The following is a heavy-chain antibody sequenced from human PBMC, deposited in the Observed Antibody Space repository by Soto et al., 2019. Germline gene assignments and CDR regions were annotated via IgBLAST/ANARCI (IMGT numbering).Heavy chain of an antibody. CDR1: GDSSSTSTYS. V-gene: IGHV4-30-2*01. Sequence: SETLSLTCSFSGDSSSTSTYSWSWIRQPPGKALEWVGFIYHSGVTSYNPSLKSRVSISLDMSNSQCTLNLRSVTAADTAVYYCAGMPYTSGLRFDPWGPGTLVTVSS. D-gene: IGHD6-19*01. J-gene: IGHJ5*02. CDR2: IYHSGVT. CDR3: AGMPYTSGLRFDP.